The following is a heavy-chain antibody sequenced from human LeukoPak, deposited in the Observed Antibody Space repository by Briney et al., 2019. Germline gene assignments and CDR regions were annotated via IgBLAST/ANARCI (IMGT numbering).Heavy chain of an antibody. CDR2: IYHSGST. D-gene: IGHD3-3*01. J-gene: IGHJ4*02. CDR1: GGSISSYY. V-gene: IGHV4-38-2*02. Sequence: SETLSLTCTVSGGSISSYYWGWIRQPPGKGLEWIGSIYHSGSTYYNPSLKSRVTISVDTSKNQFSLKLSSVTAADTAVYYCARDLSGYYDPSLLYYFDYWGQGTLVTVSS. CDR3: ARDLSGYYDPSLLYYFDY.